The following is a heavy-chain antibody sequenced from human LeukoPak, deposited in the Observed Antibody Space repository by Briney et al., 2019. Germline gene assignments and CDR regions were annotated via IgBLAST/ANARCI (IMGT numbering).Heavy chain of an antibody. D-gene: IGHD4-23*01. CDR1: GYTFSNYW. J-gene: IGHJ3*02. CDR2: IYPADSDT. CDR3: ARRPPTVVTLSRDALHI. Sequence: GESLKISCKGSGYTFSNYWIGWVRQMPGKGLEWMGIIYPADSDTTYSPSFRGQVTISADKSINTAYLQWSSLKASDTAMYCSARRPPTVVTLSRDALHIWGQGTMVTVSS. V-gene: IGHV5-51*01.